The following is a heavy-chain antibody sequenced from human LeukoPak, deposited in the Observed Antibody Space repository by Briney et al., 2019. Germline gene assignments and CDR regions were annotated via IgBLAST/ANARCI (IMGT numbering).Heavy chain of an antibody. CDR3: ARRGYNSGWYYFDY. CDR1: GYTFTNYD. Sequence: ASVKVSCTASGYTFTNYDVTWVRQAPGQGLEWMGWINPYNGNTDYAQNLQGRVTVTTDTSTTTAYMELRSLRSDDTAVYYCARRGYNSGWYYFDYWGQGTLVTVSS. V-gene: IGHV1-18*01. CDR2: INPYNGNT. J-gene: IGHJ4*02. D-gene: IGHD6-19*01.